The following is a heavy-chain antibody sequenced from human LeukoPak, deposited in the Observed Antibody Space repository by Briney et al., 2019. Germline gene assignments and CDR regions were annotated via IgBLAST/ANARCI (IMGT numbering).Heavy chain of an antibody. V-gene: IGHV1-8*03. J-gene: IGHJ6*03. CDR1: GYTFTSYD. CDR2: MSPNSGNT. D-gene: IGHD5-24*01. CDR3: ARVQMATIFYYYYYMDV. Sequence: ASVKVSCKASGYTFTSYDINWVRQATGQGLEWMGWMSPNSGNTGYAQKFQGRVTITRNTSISTAYMELSSLRSEDTAVYYCARVQMATIFYYYYYMDVWGKGTTVTVSS.